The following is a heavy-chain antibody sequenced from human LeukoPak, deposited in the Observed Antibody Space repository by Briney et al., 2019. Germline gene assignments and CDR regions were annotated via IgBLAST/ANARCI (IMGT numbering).Heavy chain of an antibody. CDR1: GFTFSSYS. J-gene: IGHJ2*01. Sequence: GGSLRLSCAASGFTFSSYSMNWVRQAPGKGLEWVSSISSSSSYIYYADSVKGRFTISRDNAKNSLYLQMNSLRAEDTAVYYCARDSSSWLNFDLWGRGTLVTVSS. V-gene: IGHV3-21*01. CDR3: ARDSSSWLNFDL. CDR2: ISSSSSYI. D-gene: IGHD6-13*01.